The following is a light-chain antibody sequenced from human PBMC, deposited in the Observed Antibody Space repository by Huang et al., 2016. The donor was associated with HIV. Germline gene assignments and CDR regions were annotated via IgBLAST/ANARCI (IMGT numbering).Light chain of an antibody. CDR1: QGRNKF. V-gene: IGKV3-11*01. CDR2: NAT. J-gene: IGKJ4*01. CDR3: QQRSSSLT. Sequence: LVLTQSPATLSLSPGVRATLSCRASQGRNKFLAWYQQKPGQAPRLLIYNATDRATGGPARFRGGGSGTDFTLTITDLKAEDFAIYYCQQRSSSLTFGGGTKVEIK.